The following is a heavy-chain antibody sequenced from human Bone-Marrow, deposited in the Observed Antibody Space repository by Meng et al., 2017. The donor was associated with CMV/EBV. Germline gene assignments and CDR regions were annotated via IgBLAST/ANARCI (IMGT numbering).Heavy chain of an antibody. Sequence: GGSLRLSCAASGFTLSYYSMNWIRQAPGKGLEWVSSISGGSTYIYYVDSVKGRFTISRDNAKNSLHLRMNSLRAEDTAVYYCAKFDCSSTSCWRAFAIWGQGKMVTVSS. CDR3: AKFDCSSTSCWRAFAI. V-gene: IGHV3-21*01. CDR1: GFTLSYYS. CDR2: ISGGSTYI. D-gene: IGHD2-2*01. J-gene: IGHJ3*02.